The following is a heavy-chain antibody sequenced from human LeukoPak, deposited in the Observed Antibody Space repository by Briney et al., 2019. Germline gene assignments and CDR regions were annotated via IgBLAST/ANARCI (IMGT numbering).Heavy chain of an antibody. CDR2: INSDGSST. CDR1: GFTFSSYW. CDR3: ARAVTSTEGY. J-gene: IGHJ4*02. Sequence: GGSLRLSCAASGFTFSSYWMHWVRQAPGKGLVWVSRINSDGSSTSYADSVKGRFTISRDNAQKSLYLEMNSLRAEDTAVYYCARAVTSTEGYWGQGTLVTVSS. V-gene: IGHV3-74*01.